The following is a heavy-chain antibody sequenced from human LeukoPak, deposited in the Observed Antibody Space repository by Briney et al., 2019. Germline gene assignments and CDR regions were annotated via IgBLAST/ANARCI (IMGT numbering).Heavy chain of an antibody. D-gene: IGHD2-2*01. Sequence: SETLSLTCTVCGGSISSSSYYWGWIRQPAGKWLEWIGSIYYSGSTYYNPSLKSRVTISVDTSKNQFSLKLSSVTAADTAVYYCARRCSSTSCYAWFDPWGQGTLVTVSS. J-gene: IGHJ5*02. CDR3: ARRCSSTSCYAWFDP. CDR2: IYYSGST. CDR1: GGSISSSSYY. V-gene: IGHV4-39*01.